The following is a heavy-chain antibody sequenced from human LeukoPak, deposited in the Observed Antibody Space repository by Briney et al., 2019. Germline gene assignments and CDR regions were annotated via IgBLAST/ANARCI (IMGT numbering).Heavy chain of an antibody. D-gene: IGHD3-10*01. CDR1: GGTFSGYY. CDR2: INHSGTT. CDR3: AGVPRLYGSGSYRNAFDI. Sequence: ASENLSLNSAVYGGTFSGYYWSWIRQPPGNGREWIGEINHSGTTYYNPSLNSRITITVDTSNNQFSLKLSSVTAADTAVYYCAGVPRLYGSGSYRNAFDIWGQGTRVTVSS. J-gene: IGHJ3*02. V-gene: IGHV4-34*01.